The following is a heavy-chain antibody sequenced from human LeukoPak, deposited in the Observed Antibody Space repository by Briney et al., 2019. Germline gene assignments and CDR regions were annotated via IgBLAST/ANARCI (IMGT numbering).Heavy chain of an antibody. V-gene: IGHV3-49*04. CDR3: TRDRIITIFGGAPDYFDY. D-gene: IGHD3-3*01. CDR2: IRSKAYGGTT. J-gene: IGHJ4*02. Sequence: PGRSLRLSCTASGFTFGDYAMSWVRQAPGKGLEWVGFIRSKAYGGTTEYAASVKGRFTISRDDSKSIAYLQMNSLKTEDTAVYYCTRDRIITIFGGAPDYFDYWGQGTLVTVSS. CDR1: GFTFGDYA.